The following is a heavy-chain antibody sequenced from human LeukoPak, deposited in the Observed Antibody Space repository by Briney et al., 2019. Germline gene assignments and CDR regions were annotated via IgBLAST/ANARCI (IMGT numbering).Heavy chain of an antibody. V-gene: IGHV3-23*01. CDR1: GFIFSSYA. J-gene: IGHJ4*02. D-gene: IGHD3-16*01. CDR2: ISGSGGST. Sequence: GGSLRLSCAASGFIFSSYAMSWVRQAPGKGLEWVSVISGSGGSTYYADSVKGRFTISRDNSKNSLYLQMNSLRAEDTAVYYCARGLVGLPFDYWGQGTLVTVSS. CDR3: ARGLVGLPFDY.